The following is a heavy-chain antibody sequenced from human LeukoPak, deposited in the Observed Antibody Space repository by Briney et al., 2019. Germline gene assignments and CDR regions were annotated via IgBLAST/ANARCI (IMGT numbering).Heavy chain of an antibody. CDR1: GGTFSSYA. J-gene: IGHJ4*02. Sequence: GASVKVSCKASGGTFSSYAISWVRQAPGQGLEWMGGIIPIFGTANYAQKFQGRVTITTDESTSTAYMELSSLRSEDTAVYYCARVSDSSGYPYYFDYWGQGTLVTVSS. CDR2: IIPIFGTA. V-gene: IGHV1-69*05. D-gene: IGHD3-22*01. CDR3: ARVSDSSGYPYYFDY.